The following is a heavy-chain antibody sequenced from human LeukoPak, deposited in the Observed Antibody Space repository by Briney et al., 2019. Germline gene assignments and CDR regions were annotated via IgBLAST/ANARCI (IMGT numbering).Heavy chain of an antibody. CDR3: ARRGIATRTSLFDY. Sequence: SETLSLTCTVSGGSISSRSYYWGWIRQPPGKGLEWIGSIYYSGSTYYNPSLKSRVTISVDTSKNQFSLKLSSVTAADTAVYYCARRGIATRTSLFDYWGQGTLVTVSS. CDR1: GGSISSRSYY. D-gene: IGHD6-6*01. J-gene: IGHJ4*02. V-gene: IGHV4-39*01. CDR2: IYYSGST.